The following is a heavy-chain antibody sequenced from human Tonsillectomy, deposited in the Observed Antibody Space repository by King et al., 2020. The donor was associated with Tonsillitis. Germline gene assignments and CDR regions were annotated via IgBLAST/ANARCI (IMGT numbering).Heavy chain of an antibody. CDR1: GFIFSSYA. D-gene: IGHD3-16*01. V-gene: IGHV3-30*03. CDR2: ISSDGSHK. CDR3: ARDNIWAGVTLGGFIDY. J-gene: IGHJ4*02. Sequence: VQLVESGGGVVQPGRSLRLSCAASGFIFSSYAMHWVRQTPGKGLEWVAVISSDGSHKYYTDSVKGRFTISRDNSKNTLYLQMNSLRAEDTAVYYCARDNIWAGVTLGGFIDYWGQGTLVTVSS.